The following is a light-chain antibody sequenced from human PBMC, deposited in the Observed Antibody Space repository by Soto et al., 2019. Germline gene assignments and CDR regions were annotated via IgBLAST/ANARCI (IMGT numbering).Light chain of an antibody. V-gene: IGKV3-11*01. J-gene: IGKJ1*01. CDR2: GAS. Sequence: DIQLTQSPYTLSLSLGDRATLSCRSSQAIRSDLGWYQQRPGKAPTLLIYGASTRPTGIPARFSGSGSGTDFTLTISSLEPEDFAVYFCQQYYNYPRTFGQGTKLEIK. CDR3: QQYYNYPRT. CDR1: QAIRSD.